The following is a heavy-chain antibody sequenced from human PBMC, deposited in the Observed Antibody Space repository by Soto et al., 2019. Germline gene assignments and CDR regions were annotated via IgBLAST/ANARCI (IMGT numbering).Heavy chain of an antibody. CDR1: GFTFSSYS. CDR3: ARDQLVYDILTGYYTNWFDP. D-gene: IGHD3-9*01. CDR2: ISSSSSYI. Sequence: GGSLRLSCAASGFTFSSYSMNWVRQAPGKGLEWVSSISSSSSYIYYADSVKGRFTISRDNAKNSLYLQMNSLRAEDTAVYYCARDQLVYDILTGYYTNWFDPWGQGTLVTVSS. V-gene: IGHV3-21*01. J-gene: IGHJ5*02.